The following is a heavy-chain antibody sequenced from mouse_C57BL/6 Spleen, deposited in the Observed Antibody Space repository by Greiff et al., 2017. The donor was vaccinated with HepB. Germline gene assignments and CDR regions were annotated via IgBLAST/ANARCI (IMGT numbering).Heavy chain of an antibody. CDR1: GYTFTSYG. J-gene: IGHJ4*01. V-gene: IGHV1-81*01. D-gene: IGHD1-1*01. Sequence: QVHVKQSGAELARPGASVKLSCKASGYTFTSYGISWVKQRTGQGLEWIGEIYPRSGNTYYNEKFKGKATLTADKSSSTAYMELRSLTSEDSAVYFCAREGSGSSPYYYAMDYWGQGTSVTVSS. CDR2: IYPRSGNT. CDR3: AREGSGSSPYYYAMDY.